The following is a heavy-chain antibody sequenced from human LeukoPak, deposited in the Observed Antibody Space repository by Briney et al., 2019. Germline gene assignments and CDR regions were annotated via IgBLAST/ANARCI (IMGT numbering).Heavy chain of an antibody. Sequence: ASVTVSCKASGGTFSSCTISWVRQAPGQGLEWMGRIIPILGIANYAQKFQGRVTITADKSTSTAYMELSSLRSEDTAVYYCAREVVGANDAPFDSWGQGTLVTVSS. J-gene: IGHJ4*02. V-gene: IGHV1-69*04. CDR3: AREVVGANDAPFDS. CDR1: GGTFSSCT. CDR2: IIPILGIA. D-gene: IGHD1-26*01.